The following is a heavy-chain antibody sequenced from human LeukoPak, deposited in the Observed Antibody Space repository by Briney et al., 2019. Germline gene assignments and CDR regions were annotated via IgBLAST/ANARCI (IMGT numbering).Heavy chain of an antibody. Sequence: ASVNVSCKVSGYTLTELSMHWVRQAPGKGLEWMGGFDPEDGETIYAQKFQGRVTMTEDTSTDTAYMELSSLRSEDTAVYYCATVGLFGDDSRAFDYWGQGTLVTVSS. V-gene: IGHV1-24*01. CDR2: FDPEDGET. D-gene: IGHD3-22*01. CDR1: GYTLTELS. CDR3: ATVGLFGDDSRAFDY. J-gene: IGHJ4*02.